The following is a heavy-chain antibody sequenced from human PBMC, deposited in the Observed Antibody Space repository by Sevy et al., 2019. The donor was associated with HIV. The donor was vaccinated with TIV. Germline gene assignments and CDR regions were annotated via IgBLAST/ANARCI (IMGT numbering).Heavy chain of an antibody. CDR1: GFTFSDYY. CDR3: ARSNNAGVGTFYYDTSGYYSDF. D-gene: IGHD3-22*01. CDR2: ISGSGTSK. Sequence: GGSLRLSCAASGFTFSDYYMTWIRQAPGKGLEWVSHISGSGTSKDYADSMEGRFSISRDNAQNSLYLQMNSLRAEDTAVYYCARSNNAGVGTFYYDTSGYYSDFWGQGTLVTVSS. V-gene: IGHV3-11*01. J-gene: IGHJ4*02.